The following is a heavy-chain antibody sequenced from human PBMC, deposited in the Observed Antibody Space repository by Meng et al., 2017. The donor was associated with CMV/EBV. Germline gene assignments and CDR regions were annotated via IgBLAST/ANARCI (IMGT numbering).Heavy chain of an antibody. CDR1: GGTFSSYG. D-gene: IGHD3-3*01. CDR3: ARGNDFWRGPGQYYYSGLDV. CDR2: LIPIFRTA. J-gene: IGHJ6*02. Sequence: SVKVSCKASGGTFSSYGITWVRQAPGQGLEWVGGLIPIFRTANYAQKLQGRVTITSDESTSTAYMELSSLRSEDTAVYYCARGNDFWRGPGQYYYSGLDVWGQGTTVTVSS. V-gene: IGHV1-69*13.